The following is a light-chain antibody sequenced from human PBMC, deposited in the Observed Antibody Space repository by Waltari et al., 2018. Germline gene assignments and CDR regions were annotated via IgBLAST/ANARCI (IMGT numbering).Light chain of an antibody. CDR1: HLGDKY. V-gene: IGLV3-1*01. CDR2: QDS. Sequence: SYELTQPPSVSVSPGQTATITCSGDHLGDKYACWYQQKPGQSPVLVIYQDSKRPSGNPERFSGSNSGNTATLTISGTQAMDEADYYCQAWDSSTVVFGGGTKLTVL. J-gene: IGLJ2*01. CDR3: QAWDSSTVV.